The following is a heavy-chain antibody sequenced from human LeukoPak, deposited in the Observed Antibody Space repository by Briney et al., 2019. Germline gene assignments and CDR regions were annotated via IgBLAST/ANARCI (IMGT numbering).Heavy chain of an antibody. Sequence: GWSVRLSCAASGFTVSRNYMTWVRQAPGKGVEWVSVIYCGGSTYYADSVKGRFTVSRDNSKNTLYLQMNSLRAEDTAVYYCAGTIVGKWAIDYWGQGTLVTVSS. V-gene: IGHV3-53*01. D-gene: IGHD3-22*01. CDR2: IYCGGST. CDR3: AGTIVGKWAIDY. J-gene: IGHJ4*02. CDR1: GFTVSRNY.